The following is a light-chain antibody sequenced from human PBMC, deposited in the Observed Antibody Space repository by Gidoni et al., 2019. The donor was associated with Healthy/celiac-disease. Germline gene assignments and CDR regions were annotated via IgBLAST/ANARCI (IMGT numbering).Light chain of an antibody. J-gene: IGKJ3*01. V-gene: IGKV3-11*01. CDR3: QQRSNSFT. CDR2: DAS. CDR1: QSVSSY. Sequence: EIVLTQSPATLSLSPVERATLSCRASQSVSSYLAWYQQKPGQAPRLLIYDASNRATGIPARFIGSGSGTDFTLTISSLEPEDFAVYYCQQRSNSFTFGPGTKVDIK.